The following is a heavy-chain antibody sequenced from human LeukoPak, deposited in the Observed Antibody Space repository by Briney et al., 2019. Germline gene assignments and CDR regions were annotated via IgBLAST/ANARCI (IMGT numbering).Heavy chain of an antibody. Sequence: KSGGSLRLSCAASGLTFSRYSMNWVRQAPGKGLEWVSSISSGSSYIYYADSVKGRFTISRDNAKKSLYLQMNSLRAEDTAVYYCAELGITMIGGVWGKGTTVTISS. D-gene: IGHD3-10*02. CDR3: AELGITMIGGV. J-gene: IGHJ6*04. CDR2: ISSGSSYI. CDR1: GLTFSRYS. V-gene: IGHV3-21*01.